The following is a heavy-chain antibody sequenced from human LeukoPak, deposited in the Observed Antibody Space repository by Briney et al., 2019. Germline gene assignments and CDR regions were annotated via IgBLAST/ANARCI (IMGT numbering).Heavy chain of an antibody. CDR3: ARAPTAYCLGTNCQPYFDY. J-gene: IGHJ4*02. Sequence: TSETLSLTCTVSGDSMSSHYWSWIRQPPGKGLEWIGYVYYTGSTNYNPSLKSRVTISVDTSKNQFSLELTSVTAADTAVYYCARAPTAYCLGTNCQPYFDYWGQGILVTVSS. CDR2: VYYTGST. V-gene: IGHV4-59*11. CDR1: GDSMSSHY. D-gene: IGHD2-2*01.